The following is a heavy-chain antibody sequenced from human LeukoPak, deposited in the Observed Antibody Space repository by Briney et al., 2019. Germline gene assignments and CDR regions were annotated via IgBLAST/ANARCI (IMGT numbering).Heavy chain of an antibody. J-gene: IGHJ5*02. CDR1: GGSFSSYY. Sequence: PSETLSLTCTASGGSFSSYYWSWLRQPAGKGLEWIGRIYTSGSTNYNPSLKSRVTISVDKSKNQFSLKLSSVTAADTAVYYCARGAAAYWFDPWGQGTLVTVSS. D-gene: IGHD2-2*01. CDR2: IYTSGST. CDR3: ARGAAAYWFDP. V-gene: IGHV4-4*07.